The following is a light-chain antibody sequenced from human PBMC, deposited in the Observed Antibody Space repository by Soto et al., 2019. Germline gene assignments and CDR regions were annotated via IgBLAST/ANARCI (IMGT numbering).Light chain of an antibody. CDR1: QDISNY. V-gene: IGKV1-33*01. Sequence: DIQMTQSPSSLSASVGDRVTITCQTSQDISNYFNWYQQKSGKAPELLIYDASNLETGVPSRFSGSGSGTDFTFTISSLQPEDIATYYCQQYDNLPLTFGGGTKVAIK. J-gene: IGKJ4*01. CDR2: DAS. CDR3: QQYDNLPLT.